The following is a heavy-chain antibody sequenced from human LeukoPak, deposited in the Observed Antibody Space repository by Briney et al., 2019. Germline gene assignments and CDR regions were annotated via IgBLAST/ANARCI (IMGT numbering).Heavy chain of an antibody. Sequence: PGGSLRLSCTASGFAFETYWMHWVRQVPGKGLVWVSRMDEDGRITNYADSVNGRFSISRDNAKNTLYLQMNSLRDEDTALYYCTRDLGGRSGYWGQGTLVTVSA. CDR1: GFAFETYW. J-gene: IGHJ4*02. CDR2: MDEDGRIT. V-gene: IGHV3-74*01. CDR3: TRDLGGRSGY. D-gene: IGHD1-26*01.